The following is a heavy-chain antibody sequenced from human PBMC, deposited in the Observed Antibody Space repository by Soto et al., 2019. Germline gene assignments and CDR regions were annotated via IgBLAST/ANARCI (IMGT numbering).Heavy chain of an antibody. CDR1: GFTFNSYA. Sequence: EVPLLESGGGLVQPGGSLRLSCAASGFTFNSYAMSWVRQAPGKGLEWVSAISGSGSTSYYADSVKGRFTITRDNSQNTLNPQMNSLRVEDTAAYYCENAMLRGVSYDFEYWGQGTVVAASS. D-gene: IGHD3-10*01. CDR2: ISGSGSTS. CDR3: ENAMLRGVSYDFEY. V-gene: IGHV3-23*01. J-gene: IGHJ4*02.